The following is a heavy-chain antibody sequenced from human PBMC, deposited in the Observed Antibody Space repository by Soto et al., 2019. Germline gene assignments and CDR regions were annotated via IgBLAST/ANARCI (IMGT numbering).Heavy chain of an antibody. CDR3: ERDHYYVSGTLYDYGMDV. D-gene: IGHD3-10*01. J-gene: IGHJ6*02. V-gene: IGHV1-18*04. CDR1: GYTFTSYS. CDR2: ISAYNDNT. Sequence: QVQLVQSGAEVKKPGASLKVSCKASGYTFTSYSISWVRQAPGQGLEWMGWISAYNDNTNYAQNLQGRDTMTTDTTTSTADMELRSLSSDDTAVYYCERDHYYVSGTLYDYGMDVWGQGTTVTVSS.